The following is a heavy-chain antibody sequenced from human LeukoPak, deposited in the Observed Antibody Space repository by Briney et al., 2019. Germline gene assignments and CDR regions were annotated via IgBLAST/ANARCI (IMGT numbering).Heavy chain of an antibody. D-gene: IGHD1-26*01. CDR2: IKQGGSEK. J-gene: IGHJ6*03. V-gene: IGHV3-7*01. CDR1: GFTFSSYW. CDR3: ARGGSYWERNYYYYYMDV. Sequence: GGSLRLSCAASGFTFSSYWLSWDRQAPGKGLEWVANIKQGGSEKYYVDSVKGRFTITIDNAKNSLYLQMNSLRAEDTAVYYCARGGSYWERNYYYYYMDVWGKGTTVTVSS.